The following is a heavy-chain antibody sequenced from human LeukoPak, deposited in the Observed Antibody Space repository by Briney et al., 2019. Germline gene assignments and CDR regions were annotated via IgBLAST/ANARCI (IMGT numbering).Heavy chain of an antibody. CDR1: GFTFSSYA. V-gene: IGHV3-23*01. CDR3: AKDPDYYYYGMDV. Sequence: GGSLRLSCAASGFTFSSYAMSWVRQAPGKGLEWVSAISGSGGSTYYADSVKGRFTISRDNFKNTLYLQMNSLRAEDTAVYYCAKDPDYYYYGMDVWGQGTTVTVSS. J-gene: IGHJ6*02. CDR2: ISGSGGST.